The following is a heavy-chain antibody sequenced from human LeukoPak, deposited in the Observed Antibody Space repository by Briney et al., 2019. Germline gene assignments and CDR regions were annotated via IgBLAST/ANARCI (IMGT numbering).Heavy chain of an antibody. CDR2: INHSGST. D-gene: IGHD3-22*01. CDR3: ARGRSSITMIVVVPRALDY. CDR1: GGSFSGYY. V-gene: IGHV4-34*01. Sequence: SETLSLTXAVYGGSFSGYYWSWIRQPPGKGLEWIGEINHSGSTNYNPSLKSRVTISVDTSKNQFSLKLSSVTAADTAVYYCARGRSSITMIVVVPRALDYWGQGTLVTVSS. J-gene: IGHJ4*02.